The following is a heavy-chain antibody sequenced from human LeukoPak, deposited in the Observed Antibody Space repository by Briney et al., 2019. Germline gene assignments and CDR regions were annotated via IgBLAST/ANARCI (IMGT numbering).Heavy chain of an antibody. CDR1: GYTFTGYY. J-gene: IGHJ6*04. CDR2: INPNSGST. Sequence: ASVKVSCTASGYTFTGYYMHWVRQAPGQGLEWMGWINPNSGSTNYAQKFQGRVTMTRDTSISTAYMELSRLRSDDTAVYYCARAGGGGYSGYEEGRQANYYYYYGMDVWGKGTTVTVSS. CDR3: ARAGGGGYSGYEEGRQANYYYYYGMDV. D-gene: IGHD5-12*01. V-gene: IGHV1-2*02.